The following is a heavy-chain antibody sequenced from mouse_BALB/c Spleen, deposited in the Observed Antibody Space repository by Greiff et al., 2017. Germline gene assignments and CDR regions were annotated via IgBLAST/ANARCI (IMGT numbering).Heavy chain of an antibody. CDR1: GFTFSNYW. CDR3: TRDGYGYWYFDV. D-gene: IGHD2-2*01. Sequence: EVQLVESGGGLVQPGGSMKLSCVASGFTFSNYWMNWVRQSPEKGLEWVAEIRLKSNNYATHYAESVKGRFTISRDDSKSSVYLQMNNLRAEDTGIYYCTRDGYGYWYFDVWGAGTTVTVSS. V-gene: IGHV6-6*02. CDR2: IRLKSNNYAT. J-gene: IGHJ1*01.